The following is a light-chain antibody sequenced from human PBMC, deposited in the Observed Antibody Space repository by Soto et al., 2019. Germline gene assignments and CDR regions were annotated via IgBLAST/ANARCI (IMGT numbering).Light chain of an antibody. V-gene: IGKV2-28*01. CDR2: LAS. CDR1: QSLLHSNGYNY. CDR3: MQALQSPYT. J-gene: IGKJ2*01. Sequence: DIVMTQSPLSLPVTPGEPASISCRSSQSLLHSNGYNYFDWYLQKPGQSPQLLIYLASNRAFGVPDRFSGSGSGTDFTLRISRVEADDVGVYYCMQALQSPYTFGQGTKLEIK.